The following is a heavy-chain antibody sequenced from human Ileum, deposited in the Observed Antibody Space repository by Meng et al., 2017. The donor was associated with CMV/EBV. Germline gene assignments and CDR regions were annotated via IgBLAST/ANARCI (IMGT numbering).Heavy chain of an antibody. CDR3: ARDRDIKVLIFLEYDY. CDR1: GYTFTGHY. D-gene: IGHD3-3*01. Sequence: GYTFTGHYLHWVRQAPGQGLEWMGWFNPSSGGAKYAQKFQGRVTMTGDPSITTAYMELDRLRFDDTAVYYCARDRDIKVLIFLEYDYWGQGTLVTVSS. V-gene: IGHV1-2*02. J-gene: IGHJ4*02. CDR2: FNPSSGGA.